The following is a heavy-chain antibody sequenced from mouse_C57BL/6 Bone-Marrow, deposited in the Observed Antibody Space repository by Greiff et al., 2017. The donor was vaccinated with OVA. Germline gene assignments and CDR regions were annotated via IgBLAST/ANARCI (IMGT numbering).Heavy chain of an antibody. Sequence: VQLQQSGAELVKPGASVKISCKASGYAFSSYWMNWVKQRPGKGLEWIGQIYPGDGDTNYNGKFKGKATLTADKSSSTAYMQLSSLTSEDSAVYFCARGYYGSSQWYFDVWGTGTTVTVSS. D-gene: IGHD1-1*01. V-gene: IGHV1-80*01. CDR2: IYPGDGDT. CDR1: GYAFSSYW. CDR3: ARGYYGSSQWYFDV. J-gene: IGHJ1*03.